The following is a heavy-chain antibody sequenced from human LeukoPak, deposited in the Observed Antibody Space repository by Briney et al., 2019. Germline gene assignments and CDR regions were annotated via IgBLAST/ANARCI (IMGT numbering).Heavy chain of an antibody. CDR2: INWNGGST. D-gene: IGHD5-24*01. J-gene: IGHJ3*02. CDR3: ARDLGYKDYVSAFDI. Sequence: PGGSLRLSCAASAFTFDDYGMTWVRQAPGKRLEWVSGINWNGGSTGYAVSVKGRFTISRDSAKSSLYLQMNSLRAEDTALYYCARDLGYKDYVSAFDIWGQGTMVTVSS. CDR1: AFTFDDYG. V-gene: IGHV3-20*04.